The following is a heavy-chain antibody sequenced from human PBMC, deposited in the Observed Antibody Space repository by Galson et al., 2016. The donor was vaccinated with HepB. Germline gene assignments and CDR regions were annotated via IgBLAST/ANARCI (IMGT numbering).Heavy chain of an antibody. CDR3: ARDRRHNYAFFDS. D-gene: IGHD3-16*01. V-gene: IGHV3-48*02. J-gene: IGHJ4*02. Sequence: SLRLSCAASGFSFSSYNVDWVRRAPGKGLEWVSYISRTGETFYYADSVKGRFTISRDNATNLLYLQMNSLRDEDTAVYYCARDRRHNYAFFDSWGQGTPITVSS. CDR1: GFSFSSYN. CDR2: ISRTGETF.